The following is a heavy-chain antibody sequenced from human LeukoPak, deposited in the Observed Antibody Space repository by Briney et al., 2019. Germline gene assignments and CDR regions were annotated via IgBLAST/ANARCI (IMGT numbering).Heavy chain of an antibody. CDR2: LYTTGST. CDR3: ARQATLLAGRLEAGGFDI. D-gene: IGHD3-3*01. CDR1: GASITSCY. J-gene: IGHJ3*02. Sequence: SETLSLTCTVSGASITSCYWSWVRQPAGKRLEWIGRLYTTGSTNYNPSLKSRVTMSTDTSKNQISLKLTSVTAADTAVYFCARQATLLAGRLEAGGFDIWGRGTMVTVSS. V-gene: IGHV4-4*07.